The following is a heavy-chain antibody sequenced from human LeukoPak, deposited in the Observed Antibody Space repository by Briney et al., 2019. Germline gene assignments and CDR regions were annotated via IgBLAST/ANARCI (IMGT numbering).Heavy chain of an antibody. CDR2: INAGNGNT. CDR3: ARGGHGYYYDSSGYYDY. J-gene: IGHJ4*02. D-gene: IGHD3-22*01. CDR1: GGTFSSYA. V-gene: IGHV1-3*01. Sequence: WASVKVSCKASGGTFSSYAISWVRQAPGQGLEWMGWINAGNGNTKYSQKFQGRVTITRDTSASTAYMELSSLRSEDTAVYYCARGGHGYYYDSSGYYDYWGQGTLVTVSS.